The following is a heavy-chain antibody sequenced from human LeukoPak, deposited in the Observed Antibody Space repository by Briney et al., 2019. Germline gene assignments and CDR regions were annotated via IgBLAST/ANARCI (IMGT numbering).Heavy chain of an antibody. CDR2: IYSGGST. D-gene: IGHD1-14*01. Sequence: PGGSLRLSCAASGFTVSSNYMSWVRQAPGKGPEWVSVIYSGGSTYYADSVKGRFTISRDNSKNTLYLQMNSLRAEDTAVYYCARDLPGGGGDYWGQGTLVTVSS. J-gene: IGHJ4*02. CDR3: ARDLPGGGGDY. V-gene: IGHV3-53*01. CDR1: GFTVSSNY.